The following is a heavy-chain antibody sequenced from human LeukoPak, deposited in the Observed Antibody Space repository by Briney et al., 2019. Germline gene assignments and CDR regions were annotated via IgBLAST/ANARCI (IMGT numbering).Heavy chain of an antibody. CDR3: AKDMGDADYVVDY. V-gene: IGHV3-30*18. J-gene: IGHJ4*02. Sequence: GGSPRLSCAASGFTFNTYGMHWVRQAPGKGLEWVAVISYDGSNEYYADSVKGRFTISRDNSKNTLYLQMDSLRVEDTAVYFCAKDMGDADYVVDYWGQGTLVTVSS. CDR2: ISYDGSNE. D-gene: IGHD4-17*01. CDR1: GFTFNTYG.